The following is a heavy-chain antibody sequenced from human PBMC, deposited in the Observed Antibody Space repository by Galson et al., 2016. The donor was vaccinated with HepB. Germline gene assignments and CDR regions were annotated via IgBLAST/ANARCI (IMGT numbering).Heavy chain of an antibody. J-gene: IGHJ3*02. CDR1: GYSLTELS. V-gene: IGHV1-24*01. Sequence: SVKVSCKVSGYSLTELSIHWVRQAPGKGPEWMGGFDPEDVQISYAQKSQGRVIMTEETTTDTAYMELSSLRSEDTAVYYCASGPIGVVVDDAFEIWGQGTMVTVSS. D-gene: IGHD2-15*01. CDR3: ASGPIGVVVDDAFEI. CDR2: FDPEDVQI.